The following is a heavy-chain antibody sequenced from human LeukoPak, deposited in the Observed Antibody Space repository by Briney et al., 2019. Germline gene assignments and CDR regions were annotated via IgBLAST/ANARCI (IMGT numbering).Heavy chain of an antibody. CDR1: VFTFSSYS. D-gene: IGHD3-3*01. J-gene: IGHJ4*02. V-gene: IGHV3-48*01. CDR3: AKTYDFWRGYYTGSPLGFDY. Sequence: PGGSLRLSXAASVFTFSSYSMNWVCQAPGKGLEWVSYISSSRSTIYYADSVKGRFTISRDNAKNSLYLQMNSLRAEDTAVYYCAKTYDFWRGYYTGSPLGFDYWGQGTLVTVSS. CDR2: ISSSRSTI.